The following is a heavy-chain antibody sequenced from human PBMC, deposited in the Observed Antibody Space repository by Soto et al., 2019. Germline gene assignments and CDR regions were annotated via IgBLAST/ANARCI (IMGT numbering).Heavy chain of an antibody. J-gene: IGHJ4*02. CDR3: PHREASASCGAYAY. D-gene: IGHD2-8*01. Sequence: SGPTLVNPTQTLTLTCTFSGFSLSTGLLVVGWIRQPPGKSLEWLALIYWNDDKRYSPSLRNRLTITQDTSKNQVVLTMTNMDPLDTATYYCPHREASASCGAYAYWGQGTFVTLSS. CDR1: GFSLSTGLLV. V-gene: IGHV2-5*01. CDR2: IYWNDDK.